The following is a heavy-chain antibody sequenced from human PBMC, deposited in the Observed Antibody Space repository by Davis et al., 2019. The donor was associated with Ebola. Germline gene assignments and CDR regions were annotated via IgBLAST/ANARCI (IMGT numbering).Heavy chain of an antibody. CDR1: GGTFSNYA. Sequence: SVTVSCKASGGTFSNYAINWVRQAPGQGLEWMGGIIPILGIADYAQNFQGRLTITADESTSTAYMELSSLRSDDTALYYCASLTGLGYWGQGTLVTVSS. V-gene: IGHV1-69*10. J-gene: IGHJ4*02. CDR2: IIPILGIA. CDR3: ASLTGLGY. D-gene: IGHD3/OR15-3a*01.